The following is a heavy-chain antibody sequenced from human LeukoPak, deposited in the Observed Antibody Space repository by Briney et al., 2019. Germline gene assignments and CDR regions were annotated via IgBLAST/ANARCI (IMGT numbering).Heavy chain of an antibody. CDR3: ARDPQQLVGATGGGFEY. CDR1: GYTFTSYG. D-gene: IGHD1-26*01. Sequence: GASVKVSCKASGYTFTSYGISWVRQAPGQGLEWMGRISAYNGKTNYAQKFQGRVTMTTDTSTNTAYMELRSLRSDDTAVYYCARDPQQLVGATGGGFEYWGQGTLVTVSS. CDR2: ISAYNGKT. V-gene: IGHV1-18*01. J-gene: IGHJ4*02.